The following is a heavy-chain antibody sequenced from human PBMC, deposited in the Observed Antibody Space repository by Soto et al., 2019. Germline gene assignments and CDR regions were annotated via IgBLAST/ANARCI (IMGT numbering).Heavy chain of an antibody. J-gene: IGHJ4*02. CDR3: VIPRIMSKPY. CDR2: ISNYNGNT. D-gene: IGHD3-16*01. CDR1: GYTFTSYA. Sequence: QVQLVQSEAEVKKPGASVRVSCKASGYTFTSYAINWVRQAPGQGLEWMGWISNYNGNTKFAQKFQGRVTMPTDTSTATAYMELRSLRSNDTAVYYCVIPRIMSKPYWGQGTLVTVSS. V-gene: IGHV1-18*01.